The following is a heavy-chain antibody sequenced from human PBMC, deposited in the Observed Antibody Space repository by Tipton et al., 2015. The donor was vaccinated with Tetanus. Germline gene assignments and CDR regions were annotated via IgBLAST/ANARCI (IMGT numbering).Heavy chain of an antibody. CDR3: ARDGTTRAPGLED. D-gene: IGHD1-14*01. Sequence: QSGPEVKKPGSSVKVSCKASGVTFIEYSVAWVRQAPGQGLEWMGGITPVFGTPTYAQKFQDRVTITADESTKTAYMELSNLRAEDTAFYYCARDGTTRAPGLEDWGQGTRVTVSS. J-gene: IGHJ4*02. CDR2: ITPVFGTP. V-gene: IGHV1-69*01. CDR1: GVTFIEYS.